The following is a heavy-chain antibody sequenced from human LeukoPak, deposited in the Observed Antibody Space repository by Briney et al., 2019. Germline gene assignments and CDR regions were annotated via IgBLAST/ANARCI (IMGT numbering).Heavy chain of an antibody. J-gene: IGHJ4*02. D-gene: IGHD3-10*01. V-gene: IGHV1-46*01. CDR3: ARDPGGNYFGPGTHFAY. CDR1: GYTFTHYY. CDR2: IDGETGNT. Sequence: ASVKVSCKASGYTFTHYYMHWVRQARGQGLEWMGRIDGETGNTRDAQNFQGRVSMTRDTSTSTVYMELSSLRFEDTAVYYCARDPGGNYFGPGTHFAYWGQGALVTVSS.